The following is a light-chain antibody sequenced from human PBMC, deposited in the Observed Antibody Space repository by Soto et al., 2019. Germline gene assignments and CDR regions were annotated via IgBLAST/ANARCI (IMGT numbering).Light chain of an antibody. CDR2: DNN. CDR3: GTWDSSLSAVV. Sequence: PVLTQPPSVSAAPGQEVTISCSGSSSNIGNNYVSWYQQLPGTAPKLLIYDNNKRPSGIPDRFSGSKSGTSATLGITGLQTGDEADYYCGTWDSSLSAVVFGGGTKLTVL. V-gene: IGLV1-51*01. CDR1: SSNIGNNY. J-gene: IGLJ2*01.